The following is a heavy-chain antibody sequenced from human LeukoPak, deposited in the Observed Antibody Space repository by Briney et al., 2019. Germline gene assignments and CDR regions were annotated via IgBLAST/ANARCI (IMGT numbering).Heavy chain of an antibody. CDR2: IYYSGSN. J-gene: IGHJ3*02. CDR3: ARGFRIEVVYAQSGTFNI. V-gene: IGHV4-39*01. CDR1: GFTFSSYA. D-gene: IGHD2-8*02. Sequence: GSLRLSCAASGFTFSSYAMSWVRQAPGKGLEWIGSIYYSGSNYYNPSLKSRVTISVDTSNNQLSLKLSSVTAADTAVYYCARGFRIEVVYAQSGTFNIWGQGTMVTVSS.